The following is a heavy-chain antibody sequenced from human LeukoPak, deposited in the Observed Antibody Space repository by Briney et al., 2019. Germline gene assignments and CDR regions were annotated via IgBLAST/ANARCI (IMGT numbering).Heavy chain of an antibody. CDR3: ASVVVVAAIFDY. CDR1: GGSFSGYY. D-gene: IGHD2-15*01. CDR2: INHSGST. V-gene: IGHV4-34*01. Sequence: PSETLSLTCAVYGGSFSGYYWSWIRQPPGKGLEWIGEINHSGSTNYNPSLKSRVTISVDTSKNRFSLKLSSVTAADTAVYYCASVVVVAAIFDYWGQGTLVTVSS. J-gene: IGHJ4*02.